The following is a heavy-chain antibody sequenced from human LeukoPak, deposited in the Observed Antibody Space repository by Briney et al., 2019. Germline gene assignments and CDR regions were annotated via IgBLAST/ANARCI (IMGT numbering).Heavy chain of an antibody. CDR1: GLPLSSIG. CDR2: IKKEGSKK. Sequence: GGPRRPSFPAPGLPLSSIGMSWVRQAQGKGLEWVANIKKEGSKKYYADSVKGRFTISRDNSKNTLYLQMNSLRAEDTAVYYCAKGQQPVLAYCGGDCYWDAFDIWGQGTMVTVSS. D-gene: IGHD2-21*02. V-gene: IGHV3-7*01. CDR3: AKGQQPVLAYCGGDCYWDAFDI. J-gene: IGHJ3*02.